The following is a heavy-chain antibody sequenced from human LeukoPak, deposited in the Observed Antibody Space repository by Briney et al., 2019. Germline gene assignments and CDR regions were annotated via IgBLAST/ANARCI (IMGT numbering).Heavy chain of an antibody. Sequence: PGRSLRLSCAASGFTFSSYAMHWVRQAPGKGPEWVAVISYDGSNKYYADSVKGRFTISRDNSKNTLYLQMNSLRAEDTAVYYCARETYYYDSSGYDNFDYWGQGTLVTVSS. CDR2: ISYDGSNK. J-gene: IGHJ4*02. CDR3: ARETYYYDSSGYDNFDY. CDR1: GFTFSSYA. V-gene: IGHV3-30-3*01. D-gene: IGHD3-22*01.